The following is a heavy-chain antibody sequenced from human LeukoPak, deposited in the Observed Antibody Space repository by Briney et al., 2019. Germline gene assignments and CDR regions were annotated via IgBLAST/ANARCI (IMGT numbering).Heavy chain of an antibody. CDR1: GFTFSSYT. Sequence: GGSLRLSCTASGFTFSSYTMNWVRQAPGKGLEWVSCISSRSDYIYYADSVKGRFTISRDNAKNSLYLQMNSLRAEDTAVYYCASLHDIVVIPDATIDYWGQGTLVTVSS. V-gene: IGHV3-21*01. J-gene: IGHJ4*02. CDR3: ASLHDIVVIPDATIDY. D-gene: IGHD2-2*01. CDR2: ISSRSDYI.